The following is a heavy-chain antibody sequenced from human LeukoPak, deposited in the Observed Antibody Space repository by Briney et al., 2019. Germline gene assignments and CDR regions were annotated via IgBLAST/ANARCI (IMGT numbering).Heavy chain of an antibody. CDR2: IYHSGST. J-gene: IGHJ4*02. CDR1: GGSFSGYY. V-gene: IGHV4-34*01. Sequence: PSETLSLTCAVYGGSFSGYYWSWIRQPPGKGLEWIGEIYHSGSTNYNPSLKSRVTISVDKSKNQFSLKLSSVTAADTAVYYCARDLGSSGSRGFDYWGQGTLVTVSS. D-gene: IGHD6-19*01. CDR3: ARDLGSSGSRGFDY.